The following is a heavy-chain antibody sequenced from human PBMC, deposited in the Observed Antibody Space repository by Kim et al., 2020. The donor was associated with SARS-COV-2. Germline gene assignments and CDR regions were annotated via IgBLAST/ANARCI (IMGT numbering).Heavy chain of an antibody. CDR1: GFTFSSYS. CDR2: ISSSSSTI. D-gene: IGHD2-2*01. J-gene: IGHJ6*02. CDR3: AREAYDCSSTSCYSVPDV. Sequence: GGSLRLSCAASGFTFSSYSMNWVRQAPGKGLEWVSYISSSSSTIYYADSVKGRFTISRDNAKNSLYLQMNSLRDEDTAVYYCAREAYDCSSTSCYSVPDVWGQGTTVTVSS. V-gene: IGHV3-48*02.